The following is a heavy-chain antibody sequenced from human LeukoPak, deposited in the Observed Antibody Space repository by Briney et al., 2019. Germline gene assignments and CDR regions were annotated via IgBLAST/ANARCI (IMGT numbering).Heavy chain of an antibody. D-gene: IGHD3/OR15-3a*01. V-gene: IGHV1-46*01. J-gene: IGHJ1*01. CDR2: IEPSGGST. Sequence: ASVKVSCKASGYTFTSYDINWVRQATGQGLEWMGIIEPSGGSTGYAQKFQGRVTMTRDTSTSTVYMELSSLRSEDTAVYYCARDHFGQGPQYFQHWGQGTLVAVSS. CDR1: GYTFTSYD. CDR3: ARDHFGQGPQYFQH.